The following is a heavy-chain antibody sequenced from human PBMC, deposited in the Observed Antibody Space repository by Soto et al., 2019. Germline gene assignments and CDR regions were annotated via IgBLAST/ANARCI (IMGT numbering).Heavy chain of an antibody. J-gene: IGHJ4*02. CDR2: ISGSGGST. Sequence: GGSLRLSCAASGFTFSSYAMSWVRQAPGKGLEWVSAISGSGGSTYYADSVKGRFTISRDNSKNTLYLQMNSLRAEDTAVYYCAKPPPGYCSSTSCSPYYFDYWGQGTLVTVSS. D-gene: IGHD2-2*01. V-gene: IGHV3-23*01. CDR3: AKPPPGYCSSTSCSPYYFDY. CDR1: GFTFSSYA.